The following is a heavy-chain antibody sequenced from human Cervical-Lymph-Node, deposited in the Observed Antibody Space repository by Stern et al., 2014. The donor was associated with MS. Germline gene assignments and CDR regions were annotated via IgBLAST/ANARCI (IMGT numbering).Heavy chain of an antibody. CDR3: ASPLTATSVPFGYYGMDV. CDR1: GGTFSNYA. Sequence: VQLVESGAEVKKPGSSVKVSCKASGGTFSNYATSWVRQAPGQGLEWMGGIVPLFGKPNYAQKFQGRVTITADESTSTAYMDLSRLRSEDTAVYYCASPLTATSVPFGYYGMDVWGQGTTVTVS. CDR2: IVPLFGKP. V-gene: IGHV1-69*01. D-gene: IGHD4-17*01. J-gene: IGHJ6*02.